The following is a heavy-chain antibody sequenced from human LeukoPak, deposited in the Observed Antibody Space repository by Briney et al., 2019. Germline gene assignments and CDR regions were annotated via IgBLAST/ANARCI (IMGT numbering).Heavy chain of an antibody. CDR1: GYTFTTYY. V-gene: IGHV1-46*01. D-gene: IGHD6-13*01. CDR2: INPTGGST. J-gene: IGHJ4*02. CDR3: ALYSSTWY. Sequence: GASVTVSCNASGYTFTTYYIHWVRQAPGQGLEWMGIINPTGGSTNYAQQFQGKVTMTRDTSRRTVFMELNSLRSEDTAVYYCALYSSTWYWGQGTLVTVSS.